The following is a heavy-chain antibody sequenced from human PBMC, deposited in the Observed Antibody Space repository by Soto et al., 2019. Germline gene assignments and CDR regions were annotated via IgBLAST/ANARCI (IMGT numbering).Heavy chain of an antibody. Sequence: SETLSLTCTVSGGSISSYYWSWIRQPPGKGLEWIGYIYYSGSTNYNPSLKSRVTISVDTSKNQFSLKLSSVTAADTAVYYCARAISWFGELDPQDWFDPWGQGTLVTVSS. CDR3: ARAISWFGELDPQDWFDP. D-gene: IGHD3-10*01. CDR2: IYYSGST. V-gene: IGHV4-59*01. J-gene: IGHJ5*02. CDR1: GGSISSYY.